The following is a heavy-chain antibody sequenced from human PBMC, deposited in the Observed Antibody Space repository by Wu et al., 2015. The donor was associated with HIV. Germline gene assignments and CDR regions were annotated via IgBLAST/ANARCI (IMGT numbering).Heavy chain of an antibody. CDR1: GYSFSDFH. D-gene: IGHD3/OR15-3a*01. CDR3: ARERYYDFRPVGS. J-gene: IGHJ5*02. CDR2: ITPIFSKT. V-gene: IGHV1-69*13. Sequence: QVQLVQSGAEMKKPGASVKVSCKASGYSFSDFHLHWVRQAPGQGLEWMGRITPIFSKTNYAQKFQGRVTITADGSTSIAYMELYSLRSDDTAVYYCARERYYDFRPVGSWGQGTLVTVSS.